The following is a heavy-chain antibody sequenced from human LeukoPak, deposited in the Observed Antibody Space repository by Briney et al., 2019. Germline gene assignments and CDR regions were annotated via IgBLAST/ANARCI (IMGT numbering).Heavy chain of an antibody. Sequence: GGSLRLSCAASGFTFSSYGMHWVRQAPGKGLQWVAFIRYNGNDQYYADSVKGRFTISRDNSKNTVFLQMNSLRAEDTAVYYCARDLYRIVVVPHYFDYWGQGTLVTVSS. V-gene: IGHV3-30*02. CDR3: ARDLYRIVVVPHYFDY. CDR2: IRYNGNDQ. D-gene: IGHD3-22*01. CDR1: GFTFSSYG. J-gene: IGHJ4*02.